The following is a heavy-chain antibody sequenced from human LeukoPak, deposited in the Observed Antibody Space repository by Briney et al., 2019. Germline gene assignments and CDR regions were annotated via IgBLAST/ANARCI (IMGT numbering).Heavy chain of an antibody. J-gene: IGHJ6*03. CDR3: ARDVQEASGWYNRLYYYYYMDV. CDR2: INPSGGST. V-gene: IGHV1-46*01. CDR1: GYTFTNYY. Sequence: ASVKVSCKASGYTFTNYYMHWVRQAPGQGLEWMGIINPSGGSTNYAQKFQGRVTMTRDMSTSTVYMELSSLRSEDTAVYYCARDVQEASGWYNRLYYYYYMDVWGKGTTVTVSS. D-gene: IGHD6-19*01.